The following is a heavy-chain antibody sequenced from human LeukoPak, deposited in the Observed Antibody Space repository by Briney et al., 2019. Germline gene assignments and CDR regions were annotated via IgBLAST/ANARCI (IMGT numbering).Heavy chain of an antibody. CDR3: ARQGILPGYQFDY. J-gene: IGHJ4*02. CDR2: IYPGDSDT. Sequence: GESLKISCKGSGYSFSSYWSGWVRQMPGRGVEWMGIIYPGDSDTSYSPSFQGQVTISADKSISTAYLQWSSLKASDTAMYYCARQGILPGYQFDYWGQGTLVTVSS. D-gene: IGHD3-9*01. V-gene: IGHV5-51*01. CDR1: GYSFSSYW.